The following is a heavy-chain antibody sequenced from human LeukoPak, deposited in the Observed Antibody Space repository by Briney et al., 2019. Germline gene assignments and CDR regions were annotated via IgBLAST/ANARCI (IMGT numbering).Heavy chain of an antibody. CDR2: IYYSGST. V-gene: IGHV4-39*07. CDR1: GGSISSSSYY. D-gene: IGHD5-12*01. J-gene: IGHJ3*02. CDR3: AREGISYSGYELTGAFDI. Sequence: SETLSLTCTVSGGSISSSSYYWGRIRQPPGKGLEWIGSIYYSGSTYYNPSLKSRVTISVDRSKNQFSLKLSSVTAADTAVYYCAREGISYSGYELTGAFDIWGQGTMVTVSS.